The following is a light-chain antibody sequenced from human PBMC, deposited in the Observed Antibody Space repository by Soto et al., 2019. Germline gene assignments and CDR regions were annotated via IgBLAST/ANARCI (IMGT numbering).Light chain of an antibody. CDR3: QQYDNSPLT. V-gene: IGKV3-15*01. J-gene: IGKJ4*01. CDR1: QRVSRN. Sequence: EIEMSQSPATLSVSKGERATLYCRASQRVSRNLAWYQQKPGQAPRLLIYDASTRATGIPDRFSGSGSETDFTLTISRLEPEDFAVYYCQQYDNSPLTSGGGTKVDIK. CDR2: DAS.